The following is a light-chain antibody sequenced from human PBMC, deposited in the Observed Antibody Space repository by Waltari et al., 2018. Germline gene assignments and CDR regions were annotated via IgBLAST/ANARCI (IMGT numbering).Light chain of an antibody. V-gene: IGLV2-8*01. J-gene: IGLJ3*02. CDR2: EVT. CDR1: SSDIGGYNY. CDR3: SSFAGSTNWV. Sequence: QSALTKPPSASGSPGQSVTISCTGTSSDIGGYNYVSWYQQHPGKAPKLMIYEVTKRPSGVPDRFSASNSGNTASLTVAGLQAEDEADYYCSSFAGSTNWVFGGGTKLTVL.